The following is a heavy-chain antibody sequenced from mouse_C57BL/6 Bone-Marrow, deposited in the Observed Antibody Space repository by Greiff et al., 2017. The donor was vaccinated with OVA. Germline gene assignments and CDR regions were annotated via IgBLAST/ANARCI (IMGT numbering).Heavy chain of an antibody. J-gene: IGHJ3*01. CDR3: ARGNGGRAWCAY. CDR2: IHPYSGST. Sequence: QVQLQQPGAELVKPGASVKLSCKASGYTFTCYWMHWVKQRPGQGLEWIGMIHPYSGSTNYNEKFKSKATLTVDKSSSTAYMQLSSLTSEDSAVDYCARGNGGRAWCAYWGQGTLVTVSA. CDR1: GYTFTCYW. V-gene: IGHV1-64*01.